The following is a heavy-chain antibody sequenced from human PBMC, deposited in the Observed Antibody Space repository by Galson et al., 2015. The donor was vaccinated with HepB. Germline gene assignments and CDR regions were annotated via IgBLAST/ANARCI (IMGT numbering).Heavy chain of an antibody. J-gene: IGHJ4*02. CDR3: AREREGNPEAEF. V-gene: IGHV3-53*01. Sequence: SLRLSCAASGFTVNTRMSWFRQAPGKGLEWVSVIYGRGNTYYADSVKGRFTISRDNSKNTLYLQMNSLGAEDTAMYYCAREREGNPEAEFWGQGTLVTVPP. D-gene: IGHD5-24*01. CDR2: IYGRGNT. CDR1: GFTVNTR.